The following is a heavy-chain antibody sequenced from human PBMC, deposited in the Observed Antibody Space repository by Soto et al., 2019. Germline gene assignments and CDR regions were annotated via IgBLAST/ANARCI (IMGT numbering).Heavy chain of an antibody. V-gene: IGHV4-39*01. Sequence: SETLSLTCTVSGGSLSSSSDYWGWIRQPPGKGLEWIGNIYYSGSTYYNPSLKSRVTFSIDTSQNQFSLKLNSVTAADTAVYYCAGQFRDGYNALGYWGQGTLVTVSS. CDR2: IYYSGST. CDR1: GGSLSSSSDY. CDR3: AGQFRDGYNALGY. J-gene: IGHJ4*02. D-gene: IGHD5-12*01.